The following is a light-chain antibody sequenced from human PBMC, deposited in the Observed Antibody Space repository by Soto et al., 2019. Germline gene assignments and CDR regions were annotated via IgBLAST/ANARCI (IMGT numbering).Light chain of an antibody. CDR1: QSVSSSY. CDR3: HQYYKWPLT. CDR2: DAS. J-gene: IGKJ4*01. Sequence: EIVLTQSPATLSFSPGERATLSCRASQSVSSSYLAWYQQKPGQAPRLLIYDASTRATDIPARFSGSGSGTDFTLTISSLLSEDFAVYYCHQYYKWPLTFGGGTKVDIK. V-gene: IGKV3D-7*01.